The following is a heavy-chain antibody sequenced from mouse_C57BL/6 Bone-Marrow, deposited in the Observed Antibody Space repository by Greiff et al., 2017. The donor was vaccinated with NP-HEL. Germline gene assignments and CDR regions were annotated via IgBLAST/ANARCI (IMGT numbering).Heavy chain of an antibody. CDR3: ARAGLRDWYFDV. D-gene: IGHD2-2*01. CDR2: IYPRSGNT. CDR1: GYTFTSYG. J-gene: IGHJ1*03. Sequence: VQLQQSGAELARPGASVKLSCKASGYTFTSYGISWVKQRTGQGLEWIGEIYPRSGNTYYNEKFKGKATLTADKSSSTAYMALRSLTSEDSAVYFCARAGLRDWYFDVWGTGTTVTVSS. V-gene: IGHV1-81*01.